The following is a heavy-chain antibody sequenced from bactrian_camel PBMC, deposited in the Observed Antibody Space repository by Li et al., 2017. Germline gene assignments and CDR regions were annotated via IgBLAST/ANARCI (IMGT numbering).Heavy chain of an antibody. CDR2: LSVGGGNT. Sequence: QVQLVESGGGSVQAGGSLRLSCAASGFGYSTGCMGWFRQFPGKEREGVATLSVGGGNTNYADSVKGRFTISQDNAKNTVYLQMSSLKSEDTALYYCATDWGYSDYVPTTSYWGQGTQVTVS. CDR1: GFGYSTGC. D-gene: IGHD4*01. V-gene: IGHV3S1*01. J-gene: IGHJ4*01. CDR3: ATDWGYSDYVPTTSY.